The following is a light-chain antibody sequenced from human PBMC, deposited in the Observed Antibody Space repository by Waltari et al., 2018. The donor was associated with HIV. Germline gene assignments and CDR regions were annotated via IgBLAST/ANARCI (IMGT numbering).Light chain of an antibody. CDR3: TSYTSISTLV. J-gene: IGLJ1*01. Sequence: SALTQPASVSGSPGQSITISCTGTSSDIGAYNYVSWYQHHPGKVPKLLIYEVTNRPSGVSHRFSGSKSGNTASLTISGLQAEDEADFYCTSYTSISTLVFGTGTKVTVL. V-gene: IGLV2-14*01. CDR2: EVT. CDR1: SSDIGAYNY.